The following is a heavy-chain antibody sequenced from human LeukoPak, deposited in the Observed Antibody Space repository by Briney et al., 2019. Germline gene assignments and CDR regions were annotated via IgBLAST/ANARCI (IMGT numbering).Heavy chain of an antibody. Sequence: GGSLRLSCAASGFTFDDYAMHWVRQAPGKGLEWVSGISWNSGSIGYADSVKGRFTISRDNAKNSLYLQMNSLRAEDMALYYCARGRGLAYDNGFDYWGQGTLVTVSS. CDR1: GFTFDDYA. D-gene: IGHD4-17*01. CDR3: ARGRGLAYDNGFDY. CDR2: ISWNSGSI. V-gene: IGHV3-9*03. J-gene: IGHJ4*02.